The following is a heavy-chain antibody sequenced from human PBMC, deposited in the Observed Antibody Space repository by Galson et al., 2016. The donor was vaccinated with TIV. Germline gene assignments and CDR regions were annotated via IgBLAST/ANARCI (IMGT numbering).Heavy chain of an antibody. V-gene: IGHV4-39*01. CDR1: GASLTSSTYF. CDR3: ARHGPWSFYFDN. J-gene: IGHJ4*02. CDR2: VYYSGDT. Sequence: SETLSLTCTVSGASLTSSTYFWGWIRQPPGKGLEWIGSVYYSGDTYYNPSLKSRVTMSADTSKNQLSLRLSSVTAADTAGYSCARHGPWSFYFDNWGQGTLVTVSS. D-gene: IGHD3-16*02.